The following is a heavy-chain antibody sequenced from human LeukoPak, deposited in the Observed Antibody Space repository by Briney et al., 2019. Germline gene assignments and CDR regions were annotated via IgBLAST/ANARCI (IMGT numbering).Heavy chain of an antibody. Sequence: GGSLRLSCAASGFTFDDYAMHWVRQAPGKGLEWVSGISWNSGSIGYADSVKGRFTISRDNAKNSLYLQMNSLRAEDTALYYCAKVITYYYDSSGHEGPFDIWGQGTMVTVSS. D-gene: IGHD3-22*01. CDR2: ISWNSGSI. V-gene: IGHV3-9*01. CDR1: GFTFDDYA. CDR3: AKVITYYYDSSGHEGPFDI. J-gene: IGHJ3*02.